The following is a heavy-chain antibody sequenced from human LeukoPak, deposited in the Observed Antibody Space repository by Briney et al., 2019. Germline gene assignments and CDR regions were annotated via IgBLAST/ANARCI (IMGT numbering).Heavy chain of an antibody. CDR1: GFTFDDYG. CDR2: ITWNGDSK. J-gene: IGHJ4*02. D-gene: IGHD3-22*01. CDR3: ARDGASVITAFDY. V-gene: IGHV3-20*04. Sequence: PGGSLRLSCTASGFTFDDYGMTWVRQAPGKGLEWVAGITWNGDSKGYADSVKGRFTISRDNAKNSLYLQMNSLRAEDTAVYYCARDGASVITAFDYWGQGTLVTVSS.